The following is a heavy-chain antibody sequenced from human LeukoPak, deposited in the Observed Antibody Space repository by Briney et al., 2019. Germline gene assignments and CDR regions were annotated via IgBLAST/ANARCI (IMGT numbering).Heavy chain of an antibody. D-gene: IGHD3-10*01. Sequence: GRSLRLSCAASGFTFSSYGMHWVRQAPGKGLEWVAVMSYDGSNKYYADSVKGRFTISRDNSKNTLYLQMNSLRAEDSAVYYCAKGLYYYGSQWDYWGQGTLVTVSS. V-gene: IGHV3-30*18. J-gene: IGHJ4*02. CDR2: MSYDGSNK. CDR3: AKGLYYYGSQWDY. CDR1: GFTFSSYG.